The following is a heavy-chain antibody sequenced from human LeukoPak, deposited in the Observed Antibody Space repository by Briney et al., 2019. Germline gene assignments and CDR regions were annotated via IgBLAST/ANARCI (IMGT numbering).Heavy chain of an antibody. V-gene: IGHV6-1*01. CDR3: AAGEKIVWVDEDGDKDFHYYYGMDV. J-gene: IGHJ6*02. CDR1: GDSVSTNSAA. D-gene: IGHD4-17*01. Sequence: SQTLSLTCAISGDSVSTNSAAWNWIRQSPSRGLEWLGRTYYRSKWYHDYAPSVQSRITINPDTSKNQFSLHLNSVTPEDTAVYYCAAGEKIVWVDEDGDKDFHYYYGMDVWGQGTTVTVSS. CDR2: TYYRSKWYH.